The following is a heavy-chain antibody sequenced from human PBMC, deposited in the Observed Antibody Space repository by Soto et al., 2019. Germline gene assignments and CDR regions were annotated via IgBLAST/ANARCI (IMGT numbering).Heavy chain of an antibody. V-gene: IGHV3-21*01. Sequence: PGGSLRLSCAVSGFTFINYYIHWGRQAPGKGLEWVSSIRSGRDTFYADSVKGRFSISRDDATSSVSLQMNSLRGEDTAVYFCAREETAWPLAYGLDVWGQGTTVTVSS. D-gene: IGHD2-21*02. CDR1: GFTFINYY. CDR3: AREETAWPLAYGLDV. J-gene: IGHJ6*02. CDR2: IRSGRDT.